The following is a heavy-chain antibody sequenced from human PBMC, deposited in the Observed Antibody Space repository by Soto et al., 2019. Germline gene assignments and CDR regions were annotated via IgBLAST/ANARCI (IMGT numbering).Heavy chain of an antibody. D-gene: IGHD3-10*01. J-gene: IGHJ3*02. CDR2: INHSGST. CDR1: GGSFRGFY. CDR3: TRHMGLVRGNDAFDI. Sequence: SETLSLTCAVAGGSFRGFYWTWLRQTPEKGLEWIGDINHSGSTNYNPSLKSRVTIYVDTAKNQFSLKMSSVSAEDRAVYNRTRHMGLVRGNDAFDICGQGTMVT. V-gene: IGHV4-34*01.